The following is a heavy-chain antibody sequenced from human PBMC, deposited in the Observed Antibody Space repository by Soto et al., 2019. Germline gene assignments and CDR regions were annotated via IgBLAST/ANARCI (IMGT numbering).Heavy chain of an antibody. V-gene: IGHV3-33*01. D-gene: IGHD3-9*01. J-gene: IGHJ3*02. CDR2: IWYDGINK. CDR3: ARHSSSTGTFDI. Sequence: QVQLVESGGGVVQPGRSLRLSCAASGFTFSSYGMHWVRQAPGKWLEWVAVIWYDGINKYYADYVKGRFTISRDNSKNTLYMQMNSLGAADTAVYYCARHSSSTGTFDIWGQGTMVTVSS. CDR1: GFTFSSYG.